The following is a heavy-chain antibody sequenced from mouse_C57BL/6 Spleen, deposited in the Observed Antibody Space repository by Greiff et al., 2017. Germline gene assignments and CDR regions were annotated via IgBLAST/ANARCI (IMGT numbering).Heavy chain of an antibody. Sequence: QVTLKVSGPGILQPSQTLSLTCSFSGFSLSTFGMGVGWIRQPSGKGLEWLAHIWRDDDKYYNPALKSRITISKDTSKSQVFLKIAQVDTADTATNYCARIASHGENFDYRGQGTTLTVSS. CDR2: IWRDDDK. CDR3: ARIASHGENFDY. V-gene: IGHV8-8*01. CDR1: GFSLSTFGMG. J-gene: IGHJ2*01.